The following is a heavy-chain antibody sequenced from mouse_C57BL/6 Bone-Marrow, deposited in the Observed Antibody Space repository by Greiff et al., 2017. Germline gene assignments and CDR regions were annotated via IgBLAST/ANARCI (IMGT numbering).Heavy chain of an antibody. J-gene: IGHJ1*03. CDR2: IYPRGGST. V-gene: IGHV1-85*01. D-gene: IGHD1-1*01. Sequence: QVQLQQSGPELVKPGASVKLSCKASGYTFTSYDINWVKQRPGPGLEWIGWIYPRGGSTKYNEKFKGKATLTVDTSSSTAYMELHSLTSEDSAVYFCARLEFDGSSGDWYFDVWGTGTTVTGSS. CDR3: ARLEFDGSSGDWYFDV. CDR1: GYTFTSYD.